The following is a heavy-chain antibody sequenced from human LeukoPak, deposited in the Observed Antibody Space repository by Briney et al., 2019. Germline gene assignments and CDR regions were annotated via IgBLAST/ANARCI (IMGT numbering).Heavy chain of an antibody. Sequence: SETLSLTCALYGGSFSGYYWNWIPQPPGNGLEWIGEINHSGSTNYNPSLTNRVTISVDMSKNQLSLKLSYVSAADTAVYYCARGGRSGFVVVPGPKRGRSYFDYWGQGSLLTVSS. D-gene: IGHD2-2*01. CDR2: INHSGST. J-gene: IGHJ4*02. CDR1: GGSFSGYY. V-gene: IGHV4-34*01. CDR3: ARGGRSGFVVVPGPKRGRSYFDY.